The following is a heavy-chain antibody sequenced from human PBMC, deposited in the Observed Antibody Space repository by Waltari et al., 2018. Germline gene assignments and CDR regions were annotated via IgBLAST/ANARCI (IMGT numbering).Heavy chain of an antibody. J-gene: IGHJ6*03. CDR1: GGSFSNYY. CDR3: AGLRFNYCYFYHMDV. V-gene: IGHV4-34*02. D-gene: IGHD3-10*01. Sequence: QVHLQQWGAGLLKPSETLSLTCGVSGGSFSNYYWSWIRQPPGRGLEWIGEIDHSGSTNYNPSLKSRVTLSVDTSKKEFSLRLTSVTAADTAIYYCAGLRFNYCYFYHMDVWGKGTTVTVSS. CDR2: IDHSGST.